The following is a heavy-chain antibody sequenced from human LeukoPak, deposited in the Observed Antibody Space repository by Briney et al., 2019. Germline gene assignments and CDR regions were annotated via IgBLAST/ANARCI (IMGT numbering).Heavy chain of an antibody. J-gene: IGHJ6*03. CDR1: GGSISSYY. CDR2: IYYSGST. V-gene: IGHV4-59*01. CDR3: ARVLYSSSFYYYYYMDV. Sequence: SETLSLTCTVAGGSISSYYWSWIRQPPGKGLEWIGYIYYSGSTNYNPSLKSRVTISVDTSKNQFSLKLSSVTAADTAVYYCARVLYSSSFYYYYYMDVWGKGTTVTISS. D-gene: IGHD6-13*01.